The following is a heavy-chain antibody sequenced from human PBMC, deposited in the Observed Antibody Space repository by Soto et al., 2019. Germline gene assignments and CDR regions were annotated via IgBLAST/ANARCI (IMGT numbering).Heavy chain of an antibody. CDR3: ARDQSPSSGWPGMDV. J-gene: IGHJ6*02. D-gene: IGHD6-19*01. V-gene: IGHV1-2*02. CDR1: GYTFTSYG. CDR2: INPNSGGT. Sequence: GASVKVSCKASGYTFTSYGISWVRQAPGQGLEWMGWINPNSGGTNYAQKFQGRVTMTRDTSISTAYMELNRLRSDDTAVYYCARDQSPSSGWPGMDVWGQGTTVTVSS.